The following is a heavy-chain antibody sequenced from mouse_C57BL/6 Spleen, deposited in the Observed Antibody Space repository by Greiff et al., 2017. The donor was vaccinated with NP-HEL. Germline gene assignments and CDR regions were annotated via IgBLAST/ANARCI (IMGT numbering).Heavy chain of an antibody. CDR1: GYTFTSYW. CDR3: ASRPELCAWFAY. V-gene: IGHV1-64*01. J-gene: IGHJ3*01. D-gene: IGHD3-2*02. Sequence: VQLQQSGAELVKPGASVKLSCKASGYTFTSYWMHWVKQRPGQGLEWIGMIHPNSGSTNYNEKFKSKATLTVDKSSSTAYMQLSSLTSEDSAVYYCASRPELCAWFAYWGQGTLVTVSA. CDR2: IHPNSGST.